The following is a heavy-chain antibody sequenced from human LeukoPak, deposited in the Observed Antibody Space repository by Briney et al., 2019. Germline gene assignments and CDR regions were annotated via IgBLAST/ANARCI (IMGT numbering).Heavy chain of an antibody. CDR3: AHFFSAAGYFDY. V-gene: IGHV2-5*02. CDR1: GFSLSTRGVG. CDR2: IYWDDDN. J-gene: IGHJ4*02. Sequence: ESGPTLVKPTQTLPLTCTFSGFSLSTRGVGVAWIRQPPGKALEWLSLIYWDDDNRYSPSLKSRLTITKDTSKNQVVLTMTNMDPVDTATYYCAHFFSAAGYFDYWGQGTLVTVSS. D-gene: IGHD6-13*01.